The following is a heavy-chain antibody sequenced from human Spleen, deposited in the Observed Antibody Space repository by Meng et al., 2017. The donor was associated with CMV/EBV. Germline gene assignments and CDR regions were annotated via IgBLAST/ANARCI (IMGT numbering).Heavy chain of an antibody. Sequence: ETLSLTCAASGFTFSSYSMNWVRQAPGKGLEWVSYISSSSSTIYYADSVKGRFTISRDNAKNSLYLQMNSLRAEDTAVYYCARGAPYQLRGENYDYYGMDVWGQGTTVTVSS. CDR1: GFTFSSYS. CDR2: ISSSSSTI. CDR3: ARGAPYQLRGENYDYYGMDV. V-gene: IGHV3-48*04. D-gene: IGHD2-2*01. J-gene: IGHJ6*02.